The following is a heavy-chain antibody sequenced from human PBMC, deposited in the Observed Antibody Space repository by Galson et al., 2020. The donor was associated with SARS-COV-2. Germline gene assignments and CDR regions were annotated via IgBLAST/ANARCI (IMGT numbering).Heavy chain of an antibody. V-gene: IGHV4-30-2*01. CDR3: ARARVGYCSSTSCDLSGEYYYYMGV. Sequence: SVTLSLTCAVSGGSISSGGYSWSWIRQPPGKGLEWIGYIYHSGSTYYNPSLKSRVTISVDRSKNQFSLKLSSVTAADTAVYYCARARVGYCSSTSCDLSGEYYYYMGVWGKGTTVTVSS. D-gene: IGHD2-2*03. CDR1: GGSISSGGYS. J-gene: IGHJ6*03. CDR2: IYHSGST.